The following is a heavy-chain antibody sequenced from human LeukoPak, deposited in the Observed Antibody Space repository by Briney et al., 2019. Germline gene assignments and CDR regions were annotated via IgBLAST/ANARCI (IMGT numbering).Heavy chain of an antibody. D-gene: IGHD4-17*01. CDR1: GGSISSTSYY. Sequence: PSETLSLTCTVSGGSISSTSYYWGWIRHPPGKRLEWIGTIYYSGSTYYNPSLESQVTISVDTSKNQFSLKLSSVTAADTAVYYCARQKAVPRSSGAFDIWGQGTMVTVSS. CDR3: ARQKAVPRSSGAFDI. CDR2: IYYSGST. J-gene: IGHJ3*02. V-gene: IGHV4-39*01.